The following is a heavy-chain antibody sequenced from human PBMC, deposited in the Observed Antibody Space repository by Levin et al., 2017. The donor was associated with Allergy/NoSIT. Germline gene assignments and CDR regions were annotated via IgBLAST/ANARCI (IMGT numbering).Heavy chain of an antibody. CDR1: GYTFTSFV. CDR2: MNPNTGDT. V-gene: IGHV1-8*01. J-gene: IGHJ6*02. Sequence: PGGSLRLSCKVSGYTFTSFVINWVRQASGLGLEWMGWMNPNTGDTGYAQRFQGRITMSRKTSISTAYMELTSLTSEDTAVYYCARSLDLDNDYYYYGMDVWGQGTTVTVSS. CDR3: ARSLDLDNDYYYYGMDV. D-gene: IGHD1-14*01.